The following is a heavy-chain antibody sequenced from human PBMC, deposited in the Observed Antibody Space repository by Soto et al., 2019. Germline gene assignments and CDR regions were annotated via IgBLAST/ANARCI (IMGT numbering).Heavy chain of an antibody. CDR2: INHSGST. D-gene: IGHD7-27*01. Sequence: PSETLSLTCAVYDGSFSGYYWHRIRQPPGKGLEWIGEINHSGSTHYNPSLKSRVTISIDTSKNQMSLKVNSVTAADTAVYYCARENWVTSNWGQGTLVTVS. CDR1: DGSFSGYY. J-gene: IGHJ4*02. V-gene: IGHV4-34*01. CDR3: ARENWVTSN.